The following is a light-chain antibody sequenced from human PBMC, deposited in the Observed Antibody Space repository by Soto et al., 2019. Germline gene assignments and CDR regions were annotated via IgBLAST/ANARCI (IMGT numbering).Light chain of an antibody. Sequence: SVLTHPRSVSGYPGQAVTRSCTGTSSDVGGYNCVSWYQQHPGKAPQLIIYDVTQRPSGVPDRFSGSKSGNTASLSISGLQAEDEADYYCCSHSASYTFVFGTGTKVTVL. CDR3: CSHSASYTFV. V-gene: IGLV2-11*01. CDR2: DVT. CDR1: SSDVGGYNC. J-gene: IGLJ1*01.